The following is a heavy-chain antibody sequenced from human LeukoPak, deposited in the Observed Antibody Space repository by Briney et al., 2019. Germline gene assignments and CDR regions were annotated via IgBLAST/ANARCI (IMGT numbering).Heavy chain of an antibody. Sequence: ASVKVSCKASGYTFTSYYMHWVRQAPGQGLEWMGIINPSGGSTSYAQKFQGRVTTTRDTSTSTVYMELSSLRSEDTAVYYCARVGIYYDSSGYFDPWGQGTLVTVSS. J-gene: IGHJ5*02. V-gene: IGHV1-46*01. D-gene: IGHD3-22*01. CDR2: INPSGGST. CDR3: ARVGIYYDSSGYFDP. CDR1: GYTFTSYY.